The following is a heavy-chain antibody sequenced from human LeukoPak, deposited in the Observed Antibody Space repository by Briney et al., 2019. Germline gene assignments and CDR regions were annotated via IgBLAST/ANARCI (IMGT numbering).Heavy chain of an antibody. Sequence: GGSLRLSCAASGFTFSDYYMSWIRQAPGKGLEWVSYISSSDSTIYYADSEKGRFTISRDNAKKSLYLQMNSLRAEDTAVYYCARLGAYSDFWDDWSYHYYMDVWGKGTTVTVSS. J-gene: IGHJ6*03. CDR1: GFTFSDYY. CDR3: ARLGAYSDFWDDWSYHYYMDV. V-gene: IGHV3-11*01. CDR2: ISSSDSTI. D-gene: IGHD3-3*01.